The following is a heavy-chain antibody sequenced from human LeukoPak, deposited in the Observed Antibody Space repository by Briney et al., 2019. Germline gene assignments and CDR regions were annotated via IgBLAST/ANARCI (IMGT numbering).Heavy chain of an antibody. Sequence: PGGSLRLSCAASGFTFSSYAMSWVRQAPGKGLEWVSAVSGSGSSTYYADSVKGRFTISRDNSKNTLYLQVNSLRAEDTAVYYCAKDRARAYYYGSAFDYWGQGTLVTVSP. V-gene: IGHV3-23*01. CDR3: AKDRARAYYYGSAFDY. CDR1: GFTFSSYA. J-gene: IGHJ4*02. D-gene: IGHD3-10*01. CDR2: VSGSGSST.